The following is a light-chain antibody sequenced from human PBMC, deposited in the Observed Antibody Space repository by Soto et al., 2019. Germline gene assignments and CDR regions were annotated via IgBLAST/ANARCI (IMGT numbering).Light chain of an antibody. CDR3: QQYDRSPWT. J-gene: IGKJ1*01. CDR2: GAS. CDR1: QSFTSTS. Sequence: EIVLTQSPGTLSLSPGERATLSCRASQSFTSTSLAWYQQKPGQAPRLLISGASRRAAGIPDRFSGSGSGTDFTLTISRLESEDIAVYYGQQYDRSPWTFGQGTKVEI. V-gene: IGKV3-20*01.